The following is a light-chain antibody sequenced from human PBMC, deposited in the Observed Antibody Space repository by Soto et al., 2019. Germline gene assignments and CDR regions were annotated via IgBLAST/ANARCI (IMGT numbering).Light chain of an antibody. V-gene: IGKV3-15*01. CDR1: QIVINN. Sequence: EIGMTQSPATLSVSPGEGATLSCRASQIVINNVAWYQQKPGQAPRLLIYGASTRATDIPDRFSGSGSGTEFTLSISSLQSEDFAFYYCQQYTNWPPNPFGQGTKVESK. CDR3: QQYTNWPPNP. CDR2: GAS. J-gene: IGKJ2*01.